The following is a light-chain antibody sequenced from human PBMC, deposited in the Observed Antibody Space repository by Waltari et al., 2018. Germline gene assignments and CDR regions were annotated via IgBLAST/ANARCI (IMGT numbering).Light chain of an antibody. J-gene: IGLJ3*02. CDR1: STDVGGYNR. V-gene: IGLV2-18*02. CDR2: EVT. CDR3: SSFTSSNTWV. Sequence: QSALTQPASVSGSPGQSITISCTGTSTDVGGYNRFSWHQQPPGTVPKLMIYEVTHRPSGVPDRFSGSKSGNTASLTISGLQAEDEADYYCSSFTSSNTWVFGGGTKLTVL.